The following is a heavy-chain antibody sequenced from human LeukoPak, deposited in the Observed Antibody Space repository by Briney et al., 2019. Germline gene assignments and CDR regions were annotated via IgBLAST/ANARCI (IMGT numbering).Heavy chain of an antibody. V-gene: IGHV3-21*01. CDR2: ISTSSS. CDR1: GFTFSSYS. D-gene: IGHD6-13*01. J-gene: IGHJ3*02. Sequence: GGSLRLSCAASGFTFSSYSINWVRQAPGKGLEWASFISTSSSYADSVKGRFTISRDNAKNSLYLQMNSLRAEDTAVYYCARPYSSSEAFDIWGQGTMVTVSS. CDR3: ARPYSSSEAFDI.